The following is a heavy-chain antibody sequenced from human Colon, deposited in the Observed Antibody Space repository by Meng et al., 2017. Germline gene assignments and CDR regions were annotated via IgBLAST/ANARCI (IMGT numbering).Heavy chain of an antibody. D-gene: IGHD1-26*01. Sequence: GHPQQWGARLVKPSETLSLPCAVYGEAISTFYWAWIRQSPGKGLEWIGEINHAGTAYYNPSLKSRVTLSIDTSRNQFSLNLRSVTAADTAVYYCANIRDRSFSDSWGQGTLVTVSS. CDR2: INHAGTA. J-gene: IGHJ4*02. CDR1: GEAISTFY. CDR3: ANIRDRSFSDS. V-gene: IGHV4-34*01.